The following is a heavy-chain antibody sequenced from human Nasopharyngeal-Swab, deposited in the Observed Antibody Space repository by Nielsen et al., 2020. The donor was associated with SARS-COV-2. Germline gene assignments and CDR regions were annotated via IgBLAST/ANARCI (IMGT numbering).Heavy chain of an antibody. Sequence: ASVKVSCKVSGYTLTELSMHWVRQAPGKGLEWMGGSDPEDGETIYAQKFQGRVTMTEDTSTDTAYMELSSLRSEDTAVYYCATGPAAGNPTWWFDPWGQGTLVTVSS. CDR2: SDPEDGET. V-gene: IGHV1-24*01. CDR3: ATGPAAGNPTWWFDP. CDR1: GYTLTELS. D-gene: IGHD6-13*01. J-gene: IGHJ5*02.